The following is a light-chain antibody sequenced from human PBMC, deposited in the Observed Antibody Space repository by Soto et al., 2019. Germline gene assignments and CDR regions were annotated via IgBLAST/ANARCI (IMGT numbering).Light chain of an antibody. CDR1: QRISSN. J-gene: IGKJ5*01. CDR2: AAS. V-gene: IGKV1-39*01. Sequence: DVQITQSPSSMSASVGDRVTIXXRASQRISSNLNWYQQKPGQAPKIXIYAASSLKSGVPSRFSGSGSGTDFTLTISILQPEDDAPYYCQLSYCTPPLFGQGTRL. CDR3: QLSYCTPPL.